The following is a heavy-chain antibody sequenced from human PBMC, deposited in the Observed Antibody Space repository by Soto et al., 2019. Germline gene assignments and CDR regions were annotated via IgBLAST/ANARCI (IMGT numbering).Heavy chain of an antibody. Sequence: VASVKVSCKASGYTFAEFRSRWVRQAPGQGLEWMGMIDPSGGVTRDAQRFQGRITMTSDTSTSSVYMELRGLTSEDLVLYYCARHVIGHVHYETICYSFFHRG. J-gene: IGHJ1*01. D-gene: IGHD2-15*01. CDR3: ARHVIGHVHYETICYSFFH. V-gene: IGHV1-46*01. CDR1: GYTFAEFR. CDR2: IDPSGGVT.